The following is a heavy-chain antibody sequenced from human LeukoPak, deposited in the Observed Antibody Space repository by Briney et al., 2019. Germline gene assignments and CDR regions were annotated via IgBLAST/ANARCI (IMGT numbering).Heavy chain of an antibody. J-gene: IGHJ4*02. V-gene: IGHV1-18*01. CDR2: ISAYNGNT. CDR3: ARGRTLSYLPMDY. D-gene: IGHD1-14*01. CDR1: GDTLGIYG. Sequence: ASVRVSCKASGDTLGIYGFTWMRQAPGQGLEWVGWISAYNGNTNYAQKLQDRVTMTTDTSTNTAYMELRSLRSDDTAVYYCARGRTLSYLPMDYWGQGTLVTVSS.